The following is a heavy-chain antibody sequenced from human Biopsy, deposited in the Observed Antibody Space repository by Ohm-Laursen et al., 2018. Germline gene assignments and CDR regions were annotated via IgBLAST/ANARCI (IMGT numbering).Heavy chain of an antibody. D-gene: IGHD1-26*01. V-gene: IGHV1-46*01. CDR1: GYMFLRYY. CDR2: IAPRGSDA. Sequence: ASVKVSCKASGYMFLRYYIHWVRQAPGKGLEWMGIIAPRGSDATHAQKFQGRLIMTTDTSTATVYMQLGNLTSEDTAVYFCARDRIELEATPTNADYYYFGMDVWGQGTTVTVS. CDR3: ARDRIELEATPTNADYYYFGMDV. J-gene: IGHJ6*02.